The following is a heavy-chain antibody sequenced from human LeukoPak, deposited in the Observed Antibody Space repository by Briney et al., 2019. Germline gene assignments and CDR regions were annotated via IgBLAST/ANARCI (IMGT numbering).Heavy chain of an antibody. J-gene: IGHJ4*02. Sequence: ASVKVSCKASGYTFTSYGICWVRQAPGQGLEWMGWISAYNGNTNYAQKLQGRVTMTTDTSTSTAYMELRSLRSDDTAVYYCARDRGTFYYDSGGYFFDYWGQGTLVTVSS. D-gene: IGHD3-22*01. CDR3: ARDRGTFYYDSGGYFFDY. CDR2: ISAYNGNT. V-gene: IGHV1-18*01. CDR1: GYTFTSYG.